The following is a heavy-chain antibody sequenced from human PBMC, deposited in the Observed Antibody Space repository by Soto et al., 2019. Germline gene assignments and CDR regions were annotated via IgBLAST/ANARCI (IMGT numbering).Heavy chain of an antibody. CDR2: ISFDGNNQ. D-gene: IGHD4-4*01. Sequence: VQLVESGGGVVQPGRSLRLSCAASGFAFKTYGMHWVRQAPGKGLEWVAVISFDGNNQYYPDSVKGRFTVSRDNSKNTLSLQMNSLRAEDTAVYYCAKDLSPVTTYYFDYWGQGTLVTVSS. J-gene: IGHJ4*02. CDR3: AKDLSPVTTYYFDY. V-gene: IGHV3-30*18. CDR1: GFAFKTYG.